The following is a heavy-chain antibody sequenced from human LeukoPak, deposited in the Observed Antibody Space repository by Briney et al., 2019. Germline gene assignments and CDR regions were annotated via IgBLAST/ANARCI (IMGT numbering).Heavy chain of an antibody. CDR2: IDAGNGDT. CDR3: ARGSTSDWPLDH. V-gene: IGHV1-3*01. D-gene: IGHD2-2*01. Sequence: ASVKVSCKASGYTFIDYAMHWVRQAPGLRFEWMGWIDAGNGDTRYSQKFQGRVTITRDTSASTAYIELRSLRSEDTAMYYCARGSTSDWPLDHWGQETLVTISS. CDR1: GYTFIDYA. J-gene: IGHJ4*02.